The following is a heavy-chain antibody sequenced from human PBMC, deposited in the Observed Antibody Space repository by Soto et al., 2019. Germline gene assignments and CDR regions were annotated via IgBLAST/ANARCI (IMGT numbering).Heavy chain of an antibody. D-gene: IGHD3-10*01. CDR1: GGSISSSSHY. V-gene: IGHV4-39*01. CDR2: IYYSGST. CDR3: ARISNYYGSGSPRYYFDY. Sequence: SETLSLTCTVSGGSISSSSHYWGWIRQPPGKGLEWIGSIYYSGSTYYNPSLKSRVTISVDTSKNQFSLKLSSVTAADTAVYYCARISNYYGSGSPRYYFDYWGQGTLVTVSS. J-gene: IGHJ4*02.